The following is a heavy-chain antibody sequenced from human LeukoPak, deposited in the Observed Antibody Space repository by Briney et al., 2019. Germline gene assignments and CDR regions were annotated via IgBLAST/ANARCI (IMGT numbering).Heavy chain of an antibody. CDR3: AKKKTGMIVVVIGNYFDY. V-gene: IGHV3-23*01. J-gene: IGHJ4*02. CDR2: ISGSGGST. CDR1: GFTFSSYA. D-gene: IGHD3-22*01. Sequence: PGGSLRLSCAASGFTFSSYAMSWVRQAPGKGLEGVSAISGSGGSTYYADSVKGRFTIPRDNSKNTLYLQMNSLRAEDTAVYYCAKKKTGMIVVVIGNYFDYWGQGTLVTVSS.